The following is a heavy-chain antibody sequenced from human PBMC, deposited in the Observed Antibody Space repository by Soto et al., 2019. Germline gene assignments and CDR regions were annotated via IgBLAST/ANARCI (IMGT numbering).Heavy chain of an antibody. Sequence: QVQLVQSWAEVKKPGSSVKVSCRASGGTFSNYAISWVRQAPGQGLEWMGGLVPAFGTPNYAQNLQGRITITADDSTTTVYMDLSSLRSEDTAVYYCARGATIFGVAAYSYYEMEVWGQGTTVTVSS. V-gene: IGHV1-69*01. CDR1: GGTFSNYA. J-gene: IGHJ6*02. CDR2: LVPAFGTP. D-gene: IGHD3-3*01. CDR3: ARGATIFGVAAYSYYEMEV.